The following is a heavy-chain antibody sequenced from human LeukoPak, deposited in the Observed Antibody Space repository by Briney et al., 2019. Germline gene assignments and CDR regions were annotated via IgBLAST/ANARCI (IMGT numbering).Heavy chain of an antibody. J-gene: IGHJ3*02. Sequence: GGSLRLSCAAPAFTFCSYWMSWVRQAPGKGLEWVANIKQDGSEKYYVDSVKGRFTISRDNAKNSLYLQMNSLRAEDTAVYYCASLKAWSSTNSDAFDIWGQGTMVTVSS. CDR2: IKQDGSEK. D-gene: IGHD2-2*01. CDR1: AFTFCSYW. V-gene: IGHV3-7*01. CDR3: ASLKAWSSTNSDAFDI.